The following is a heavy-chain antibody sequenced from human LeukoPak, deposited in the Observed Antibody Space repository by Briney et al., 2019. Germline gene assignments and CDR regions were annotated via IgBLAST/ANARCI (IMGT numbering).Heavy chain of an antibody. Sequence: PGGSLRLSCAASGFTVSSNYMSWVRQAPGEGLEWVSVIYSGGSTYYADSVKGRFTISRDNSKNTLYLQMNSLRAEDTAVYYCAKDHYASGRYDYWGQGTLVTVSS. CDR2: IYSGGST. D-gene: IGHD1-14*01. CDR1: GFTVSSNY. V-gene: IGHV3-53*01. CDR3: AKDHYASGRYDY. J-gene: IGHJ4*02.